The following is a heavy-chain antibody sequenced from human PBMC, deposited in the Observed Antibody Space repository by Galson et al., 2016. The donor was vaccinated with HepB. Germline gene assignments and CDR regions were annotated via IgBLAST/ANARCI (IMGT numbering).Heavy chain of an antibody. CDR3: VHAYHKYCSRTTCYTIFDY. V-gene: IGHV2-5*01. J-gene: IGHJ4*02. Sequence: PALVKPTQTLTLTCSFSGFSLTTSGVGVGWIRQPPGKALEWLAVIYWNDDKRYSPSLKSRLTITKDTSKKQVFLIMTNMDPVDTATYHCVHAYHKYCSRTTCYTIFDYWGQGTLVTVSS. D-gene: IGHD2-2*02. CDR2: IYWNDDK. CDR1: GFSLTTSGVG.